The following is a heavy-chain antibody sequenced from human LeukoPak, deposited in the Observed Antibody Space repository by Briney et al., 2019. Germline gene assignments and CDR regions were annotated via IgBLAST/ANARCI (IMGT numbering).Heavy chain of an antibody. D-gene: IGHD6-13*01. CDR2: IYSTGSI. J-gene: IGHJ4*02. CDR3: ARQIASAGTAGFDF. Sequence: PSETLSLTCTVSGGSISSYYWGWIRQPAGKGLEWIGCIYSTGSINYNPSLKSRVTMSVDTSKNQFSLRLRSVTAADTAVYYCARQIASAGTAGFDFWGQGALVTVSS. CDR1: GGSISSYY. V-gene: IGHV4-4*07.